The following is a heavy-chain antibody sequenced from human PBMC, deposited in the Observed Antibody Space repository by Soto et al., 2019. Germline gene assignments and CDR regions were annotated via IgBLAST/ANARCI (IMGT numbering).Heavy chain of an antibody. J-gene: IGHJ6*02. V-gene: IGHV3-49*03. CDR3: SRTGVDKSVAAHYSNAMDV. Sequence: GGSLRLSCTASGFAFGDDGVTWLRQAPGMGLEWVAFVRSKAYGAKTEDAASVKGRFTISRDDSKNIAYLQMSRLRTEDAAVYYCSRTGVDKSVAAHYSNAMDVWGQGNPVTVSS. CDR2: VRSKAYGAKT. CDR1: GFAFGDDG. D-gene: IGHD2-15*01.